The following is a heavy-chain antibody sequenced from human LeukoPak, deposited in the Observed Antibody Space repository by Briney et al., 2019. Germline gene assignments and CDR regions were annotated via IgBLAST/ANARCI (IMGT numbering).Heavy chain of an antibody. CDR2: IGGSGDST. CDR1: GFTFINYA. V-gene: IGHV3-23*01. D-gene: IGHD1-26*01. J-gene: IGHJ4*02. Sequence: GGSLRLSCAASGFTFINYAMSWVRQAPGKGLEWVSGIGGSGDSTHYADSVKGRFTISRDNSKSTVYLHMNSLTDEDTAVYFCAKDRTWEPAPSHFNYWGRGTLVTVSS. CDR3: AKDRTWEPAPSHFNY.